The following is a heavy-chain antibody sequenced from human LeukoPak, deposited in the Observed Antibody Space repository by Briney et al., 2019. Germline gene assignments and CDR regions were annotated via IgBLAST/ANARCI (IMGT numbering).Heavy chain of an antibody. V-gene: IGHV3-53*01. CDR3: ARDSNGPAF. J-gene: IGHJ4*02. CDR1: GFTVSNSY. D-gene: IGHD6-19*01. Sequence: GGSLRLSCVASGFTVSNSYMSWVRQAPGKGLEWVSVIYSDGGTFYSDSVKGRFTISRDYSKSTLYLQMNSLRADDTTVYYCARDSNGPAFWGQGTLVTVSS. CDR2: IYSDGGT.